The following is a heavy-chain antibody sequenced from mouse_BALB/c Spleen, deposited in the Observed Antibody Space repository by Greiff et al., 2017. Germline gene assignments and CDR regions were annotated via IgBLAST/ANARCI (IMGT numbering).Heavy chain of an antibody. J-gene: IGHJ3*01. Sequence: VQLQQSGAELVRSGASVKLSCTASGFNIKDYYMHWVKQRPEQGLEWIGWIDPENGDTEYAPKFQGKATMTADTSSNTAYLQLSSLTSEDTAVYYCNANYGSSVAYWGQGTLVTVSA. CDR1: GFNIKDYY. CDR3: NANYGSSVAY. CDR2: IDPENGDT. D-gene: IGHD1-1*01. V-gene: IGHV14-4*02.